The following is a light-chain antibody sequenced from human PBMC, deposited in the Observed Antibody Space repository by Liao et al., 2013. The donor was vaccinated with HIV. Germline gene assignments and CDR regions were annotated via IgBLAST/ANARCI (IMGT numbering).Light chain of an antibody. Sequence: YELTQPPSVSVSPGQTASITCSGDKLGDKYASWYQQKPGQSPVLVIYQDSKRPSGIPERFSGSNSGNTATLTISGTQAMDEADYYCQAWDSSTAVFGGGTKLTVL. V-gene: IGLV3-1*01. J-gene: IGLJ3*02. CDR2: QDS. CDR1: KLGDKY. CDR3: QAWDSSTAV.